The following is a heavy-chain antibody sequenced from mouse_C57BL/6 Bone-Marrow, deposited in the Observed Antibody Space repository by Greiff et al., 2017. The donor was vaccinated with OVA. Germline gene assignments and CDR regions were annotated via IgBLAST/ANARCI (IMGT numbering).Heavy chain of an antibody. J-gene: IGHJ2*01. Sequence: VQVVESGAELVRPGTSVKVSCKASGYAFTNYLIEWVKQRPGQGLEWIGVINPGSGGTNYNEKFKGKATLTADKSSSTAYMQLSSLTSEDSAVYFCARWGYYGTTDYWGQGTTLTVSS. CDR2: INPGSGGT. CDR1: GYAFTNYL. V-gene: IGHV1-54*01. D-gene: IGHD1-1*01. CDR3: ARWGYYGTTDY.